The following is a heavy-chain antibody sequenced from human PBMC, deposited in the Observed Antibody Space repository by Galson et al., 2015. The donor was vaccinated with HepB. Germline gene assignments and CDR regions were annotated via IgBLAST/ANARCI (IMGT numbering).Heavy chain of an antibody. CDR1: GFTFSSYS. CDR2: ISSSSSYI. V-gene: IGHV3-21*01. Sequence: SLRLSCAASGFTFSSYSMNWVRQAPGKGLEWVSSISSSSSYIYYADSVKGRFTISRDNAKNSLYLQMNSLRAEDTAVYYRARDRREYRAGSFDYWGQGTLVTVSS. CDR3: ARDRREYRAGSFDY. D-gene: IGHD1-14*01. J-gene: IGHJ4*02.